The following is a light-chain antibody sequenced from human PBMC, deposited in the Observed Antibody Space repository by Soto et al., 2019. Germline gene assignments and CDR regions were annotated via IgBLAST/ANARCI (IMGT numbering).Light chain of an antibody. CDR2: AAS. V-gene: IGKV1-6*01. Sequence: QMTQSPSALSAAVGARVTITFRASQGIRNDLGWYQQKPGKAPKLLIYAASSLQSGVPSRFSGTGSGTDFTLTISSLQPEDFATYYCLQDYNYPLTFGGGTKVDIK. CDR1: QGIRND. J-gene: IGKJ4*01. CDR3: LQDYNYPLT.